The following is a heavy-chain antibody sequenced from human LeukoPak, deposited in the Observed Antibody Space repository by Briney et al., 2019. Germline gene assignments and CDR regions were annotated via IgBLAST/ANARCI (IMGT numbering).Heavy chain of an antibody. Sequence: GGSLRLSCAASGFTFSDYYMSWIRQAPGKGLEWVSYISSSGSTIYYADFVKGRFTISRDNAKNSLYLQMNSLRAEDTAVYYCASPPLGYGSGSYIDAFDIWGQGTMVTVSS. CDR3: ASPPLGYGSGSYIDAFDI. D-gene: IGHD3-10*01. CDR1: GFTFSDYY. CDR2: ISSSGSTI. J-gene: IGHJ3*02. V-gene: IGHV3-11*01.